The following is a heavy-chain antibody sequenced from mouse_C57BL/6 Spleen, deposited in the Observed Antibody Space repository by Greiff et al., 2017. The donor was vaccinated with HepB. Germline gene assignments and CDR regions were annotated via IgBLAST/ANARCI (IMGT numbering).Heavy chain of an antibody. D-gene: IGHD2-2*01. CDR2: IDPETGGT. V-gene: IGHV1-15*01. Sequence: QVQLQQSGAELVRPGASVTLSCKASGYTFTDYEMHWVKQTPVHGLEWIGAIDPETGGTAYNQKFKGKAILTADKSSSTAYMELRSLTSEDSAVYYCTRSRGYPYAIGYWGRGTSVTVSS. J-gene: IGHJ4*01. CDR3: TRSRGYPYAIGY. CDR1: GYTFTDYE.